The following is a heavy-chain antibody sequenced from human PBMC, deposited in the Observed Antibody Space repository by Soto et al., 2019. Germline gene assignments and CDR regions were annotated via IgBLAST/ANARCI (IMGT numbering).Heavy chain of an antibody. J-gene: IGHJ4*02. Sequence: SETLSLTCAVYGGSFSGYYWSWIRQPPGKGLEWIGEINHSGSTNYNPSLKSRVTISVDTSKNQFSLKLSSVTAADTAVYYCADSSTSLYYFDYWDQGTLVTVSS. CDR3: ADSSTSLYYFDY. V-gene: IGHV4-34*01. D-gene: IGHD2-2*01. CDR2: INHSGST. CDR1: GGSFSGYY.